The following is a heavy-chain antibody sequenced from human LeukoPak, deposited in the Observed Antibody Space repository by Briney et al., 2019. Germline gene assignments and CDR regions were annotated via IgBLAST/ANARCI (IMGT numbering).Heavy chain of an antibody. V-gene: IGHV4-34*01. CDR1: GGSFSGYY. CDR3: ARPVTARGGSGWPQHIDY. J-gene: IGHJ4*02. CDR2: INHSGST. D-gene: IGHD6-19*01. Sequence: SETLSLTCAVYGGSFSGYYWSWIRQPPGKGLEWIGEINHSGSTNYNPSLKSRVTISVDPSKNQFPLKLTSVTTADTAVYYCARPVTARGGSGWPQHIDYWGQGTLVSVSS.